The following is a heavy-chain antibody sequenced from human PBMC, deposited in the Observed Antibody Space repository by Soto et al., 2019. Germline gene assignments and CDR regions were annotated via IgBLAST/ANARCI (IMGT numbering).Heavy chain of an antibody. V-gene: IGHV4-30-4*01. J-gene: IGHJ4*02. D-gene: IGHD4-17*01. CDR1: GGSLSSGDYY. Sequence: SETLSLTCTVSGGSLSSGDYYWSWIRQPPGKGLEWIGYIHYSGNTYYNPSLKSRITISVDTSKNQFSLRLNSLTAADTALYYCARTDYGGNSVYFDYWGQGTLVTSPQ. CDR3: ARTDYGGNSVYFDY. CDR2: IHYSGNT.